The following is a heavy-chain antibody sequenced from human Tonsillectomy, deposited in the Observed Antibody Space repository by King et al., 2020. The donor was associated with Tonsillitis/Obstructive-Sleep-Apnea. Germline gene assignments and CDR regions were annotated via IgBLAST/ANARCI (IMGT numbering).Heavy chain of an antibody. Sequence: QLQESGPGLVKPSENLSLTCTVSGGSISSYYWSWIRQSPGKGLEWIGYIYYSGSTNYNPSLKSRVTISVDTSKNQFSLKLSSVTAADTAVYYCARRDRYYMDVWGKGTTVTVSS. CDR1: GGSISSYY. CDR2: IYYSGST. CDR3: ARRDRYYMDV. J-gene: IGHJ6*03. V-gene: IGHV4-59*01.